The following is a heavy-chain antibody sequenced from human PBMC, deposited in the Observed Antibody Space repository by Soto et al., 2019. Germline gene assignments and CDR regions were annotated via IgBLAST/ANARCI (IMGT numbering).Heavy chain of an antibody. D-gene: IGHD3-16*01. CDR2: ISSFSNTI. CDR1: GFTFITYS. CDR3: ARDFGYAFDS. Sequence: GGSLRLSCATSGFTFITYSMNWVRQAPGKGLEWISYISSFSNTISYADSVKGRFTISTDNAKNSLSLQMNSLRDEDTAVYYCARDFGYAFDSRGQAIMVTVSS. J-gene: IGHJ3*02. V-gene: IGHV3-48*02.